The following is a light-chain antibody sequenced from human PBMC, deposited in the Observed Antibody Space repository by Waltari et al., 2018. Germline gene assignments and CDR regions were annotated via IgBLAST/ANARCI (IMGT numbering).Light chain of an antibody. CDR2: GAS. CDR1: QSVSRA. Sequence: EIVLTQSPGTLSLSPGERATLSCRASQSVSRALAWYQQKPGQAPRLLIYGASNRATGSPDRFSGRGSGTGFSLNISSLEPEDFAVYYCQHYLRLPATFGQGTKVEIK. CDR3: QHYLRLPAT. J-gene: IGKJ1*01. V-gene: IGKV3-20*01.